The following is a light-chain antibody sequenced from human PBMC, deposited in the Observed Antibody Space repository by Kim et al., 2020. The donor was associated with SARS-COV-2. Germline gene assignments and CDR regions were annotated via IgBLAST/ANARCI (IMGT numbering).Light chain of an antibody. V-gene: IGKV3-15*01. Sequence: EIVMTQSPATLSVSPGERATLSCRASQSVSNHLAWYQQRPGQAPRLLIYGASTRATGIPARFSGSGSGTDFTLTISTLQSEDFAVYFCQQDSDWQPGDTFGQGTKVDIK. CDR3: QQDSDWQPGDT. CDR2: GAS. CDR1: QSVSNH. J-gene: IGKJ2*01.